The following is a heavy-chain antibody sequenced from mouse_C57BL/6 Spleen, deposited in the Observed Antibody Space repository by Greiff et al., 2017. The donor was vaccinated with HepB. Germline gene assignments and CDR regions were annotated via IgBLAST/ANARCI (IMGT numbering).Heavy chain of an antibody. J-gene: IGHJ4*01. CDR1: GYAFSSYW. Sequence: VQLQQSGAELVKPGASVKISCKASGYAFSSYWMNWVKQRPGKGLEWIGQIYPGDGDTNYNGKFKGKSTLTADKSSSKAYLQLSSLTSEDSAVYCCARSLSGAMDYWGQGTSVTVSS. V-gene: IGHV1-80*01. D-gene: IGHD6-5*01. CDR3: ARSLSGAMDY. CDR2: IYPGDGDT.